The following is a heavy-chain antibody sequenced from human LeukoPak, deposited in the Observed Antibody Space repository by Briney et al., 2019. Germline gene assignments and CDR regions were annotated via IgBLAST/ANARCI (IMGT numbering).Heavy chain of an antibody. J-gene: IGHJ6*03. Sequence: ASVKVSCKASGYTFTGYYMHWVRQAPGQGLEWMGWINPNSGGTNYAQKFQGRVTMTSDTSISTAYMELGRLRSDDTAVYYCARRDPRGYYYYMDVWGKGTTVTVSS. CDR1: GYTFTGYY. V-gene: IGHV1-2*02. CDR2: INPNSGGT. CDR3: ARRDPRGYYYYMDV.